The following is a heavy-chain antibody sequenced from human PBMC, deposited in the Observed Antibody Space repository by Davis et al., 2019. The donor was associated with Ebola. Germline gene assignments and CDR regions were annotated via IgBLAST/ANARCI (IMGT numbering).Heavy chain of an antibody. V-gene: IGHV3-7*01. Sequence: GESLKISCAASGFTFSSYWMSWVRQAPGKGLEWVANIKQDGSEKYYVDSVKGRFTISRDNAKNSLYLQMNSLRAEDTAVYYCARVCSSSSCFDYWGQGTLVTVSS. CDR2: IKQDGSEK. CDR3: ARVCSSSSCFDY. CDR1: GFTFSSYW. J-gene: IGHJ4*02. D-gene: IGHD6-6*01.